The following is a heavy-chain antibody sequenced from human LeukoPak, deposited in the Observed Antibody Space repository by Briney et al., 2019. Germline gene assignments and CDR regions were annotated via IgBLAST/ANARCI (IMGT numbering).Heavy chain of an antibody. CDR1: GFTFSSYS. Sequence: PGGSLRLSCAASGFTFSSYSMNWVRQAPGKGLEWVSSISSSSSYIYYADSVKGRFTISRDSAKNSLYLQMDSLRAEDTAVYYCARDTYCSGGSCYYDYWGQGTLVTVSS. J-gene: IGHJ4*02. CDR2: ISSSSSYI. D-gene: IGHD2-15*01. V-gene: IGHV3-21*01. CDR3: ARDTYCSGGSCYYDY.